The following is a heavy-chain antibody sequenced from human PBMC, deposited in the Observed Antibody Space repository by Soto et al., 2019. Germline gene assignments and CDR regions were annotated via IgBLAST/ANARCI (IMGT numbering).Heavy chain of an antibody. CDR2: IYYSGST. V-gene: IGHV4-31*03. CDR3: ARGSVVAATRFDY. CDR1: GGSISSGGYY. D-gene: IGHD2-15*01. J-gene: IGHJ4*02. Sequence: QVQLQESGPGLVKPSQTLSLTCTVTGGSISSGGYYWSWIRQHPGKGLEWIGYIYYSGSTYYNPALKSRVTRSVDTSKNQFSLKLSSVTAADTAVYYCARGSVVAATRFDYWGQGTLVTVSS.